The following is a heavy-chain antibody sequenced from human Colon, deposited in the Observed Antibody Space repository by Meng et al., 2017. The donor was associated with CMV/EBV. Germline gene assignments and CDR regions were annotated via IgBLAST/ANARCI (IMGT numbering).Heavy chain of an antibody. V-gene: IGHV6-1*01. J-gene: IGHJ4*02. CDR3: ARGWGSYYFDY. Sequence: QVQLQQPGPGLEKPSPTLSLTGSISGDSVASINAAWAWIRQSPSRGREWLGETYYRSKWFTQYAESVESRITINPDISKNQFSLQLKSVTPEDTAVYYCARGWGSYYFDYWGQGTLVTVSS. D-gene: IGHD3-16*01. CDR1: GDSVASINAA. CDR2: TYYRSKWFT.